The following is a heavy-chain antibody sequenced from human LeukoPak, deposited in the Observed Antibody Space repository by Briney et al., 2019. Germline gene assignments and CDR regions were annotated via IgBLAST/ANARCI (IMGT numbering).Heavy chain of an antibody. D-gene: IGHD1-1*01. CDR1: GFTFSSYG. Sequence: GGSLRLSCAASGFTFSSYGMHWVRQAPGKGLEWVAVISYDGSNKYYADSVKGRFTISRDNSKNTLYLQMNSLRAGDTAVYYCAKDHLTNGMDVWGQGTTVTVSS. CDR3: AKDHLTNGMDV. J-gene: IGHJ6*02. V-gene: IGHV3-30*18. CDR2: ISYDGSNK.